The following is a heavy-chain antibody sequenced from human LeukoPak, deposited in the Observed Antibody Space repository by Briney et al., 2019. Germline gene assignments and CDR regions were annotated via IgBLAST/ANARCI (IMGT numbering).Heavy chain of an antibody. D-gene: IGHD3-22*01. CDR1: GYTFTSYD. V-gene: IGHV1-8*01. CDR3: ARRKADQYDSRGSDY. CDR2: KNPNSGNT. J-gene: IGHJ4*02. Sequence: ASVKVSCKASGYTFTSYDITWVRQATGQGLEWMGWKNPNSGNTGYAQKFQGRVTMTRDTSISTAYMELSSLRSEDTAVYYCARRKADQYDSRGSDYWGQGTLVTVSS.